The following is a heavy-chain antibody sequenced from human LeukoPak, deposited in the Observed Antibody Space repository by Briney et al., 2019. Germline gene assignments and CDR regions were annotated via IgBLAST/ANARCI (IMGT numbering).Heavy chain of an antibody. J-gene: IGHJ5*02. D-gene: IGHD1-26*01. V-gene: IGHV4-59*01. CDR1: GGSISSYY. CDR3: ARVVVGATYNWFDP. Sequence: KPSETLSLTCTVSGGSISSYYWSWIRQPPGKGLDWIGYIYYSGSTNYNPSLKSRVTISVDTSKNQFSLKLSSVTAADTAMYYCARVVVGATYNWFDPWGQGTLVTVSS. CDR2: IYYSGST.